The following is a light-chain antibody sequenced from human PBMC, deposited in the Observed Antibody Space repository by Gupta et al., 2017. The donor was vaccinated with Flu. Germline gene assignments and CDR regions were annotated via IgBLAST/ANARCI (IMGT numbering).Light chain of an antibody. J-gene: IGKJ1*01. CDR3: RQENNWPRT. CDR1: QPVSSN. V-gene: IGKV3-15*01. CDR2: GRS. Sequence: IVITQSPATLSVSPGERATLSCRSSQPVSSNLAWYQQKPGQAPRLLTYGRSTSVTAMLARLSGSGSGGELTLTIISLQSEDFAVYYCRQENNWPRTFGQGTKVEIK.